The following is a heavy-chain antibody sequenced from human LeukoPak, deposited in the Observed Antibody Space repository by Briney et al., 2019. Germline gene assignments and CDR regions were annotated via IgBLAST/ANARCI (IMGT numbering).Heavy chain of an antibody. D-gene: IGHD3-22*01. V-gene: IGHV3-23*01. CDR1: GFTFITYG. CDR3: AKLKPGGYYNGLSAPLDY. Sequence: PGGSLRLSCAASGFTFITYGMSWVRQAPGKGLEWVSSISGSGGSTYYADSVKGRFTISRDNSKNTLYLQMNSLRAEDSALYFCAKLKPGGYYNGLSAPLDYWGQGTLVTVSS. CDR2: ISGSGGST. J-gene: IGHJ4*02.